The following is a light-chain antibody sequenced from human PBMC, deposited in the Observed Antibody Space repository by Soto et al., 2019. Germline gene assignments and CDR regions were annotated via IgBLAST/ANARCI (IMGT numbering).Light chain of an antibody. Sequence: QLVLTQSPSASASLGASVKLTCTLSSGHSSYAIAWHQQQPEKGPRYLMKLNSDGTYNKGDGIPDRFSGSTSGAERYLTISSLQSEDEADYYCQTWGTGIRVFGGGTQLTVL. CDR2: LNSDGTY. J-gene: IGLJ3*02. V-gene: IGLV4-69*01. CDR3: QTWGTGIRV. CDR1: SGHSSYA.